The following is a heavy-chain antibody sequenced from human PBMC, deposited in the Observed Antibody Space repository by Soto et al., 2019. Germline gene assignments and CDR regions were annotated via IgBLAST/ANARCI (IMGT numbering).Heavy chain of an antibody. J-gene: IGHJ4*02. CDR2: IYYSGST. Sequence: QLQLQESGPGLVKPSETLSLTCTVSGGSISSSSYYWGWIRQPPGKGLEWIGSIYYSGSTYYNPSLKSRVTISVDTSKIQFSLKLSSVTAADTAVYYCAGGYSGYDRFGYWGQGTLVTVSS. D-gene: IGHD5-12*01. CDR3: AGGYSGYDRFGY. V-gene: IGHV4-39*01. CDR1: GGSISSSSYY.